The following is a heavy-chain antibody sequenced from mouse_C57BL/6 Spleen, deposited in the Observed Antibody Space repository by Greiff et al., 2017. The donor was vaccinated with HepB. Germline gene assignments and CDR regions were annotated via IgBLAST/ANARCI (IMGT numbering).Heavy chain of an antibody. Sequence: EVQLQQSGAELVRPGASVKLSCTASGFNIKDDYMHWVKQRPEQGLEWIGWIDPENGDTEYASKFQGKATITADTSSNTAYLQLSSLTSEDTAVDYCTTLYDYFDYWGQGTTLTVSS. D-gene: IGHD1-1*01. CDR3: TTLYDYFDY. CDR1: GFNIKDDY. J-gene: IGHJ2*01. CDR2: IDPENGDT. V-gene: IGHV14-4*01.